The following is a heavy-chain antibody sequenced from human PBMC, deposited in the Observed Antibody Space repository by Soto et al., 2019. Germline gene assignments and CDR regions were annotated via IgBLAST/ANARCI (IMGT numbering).Heavy chain of an antibody. CDR3: ATSGGGWLQPPV. Sequence: EVQLVESGGGLVQPGGSLRLSCAASGFTFRSNWMSWVRRAPGKGLEWVANIKQDGSEKYYVDSVKGRFTISRDNAKNSLYLQMNSLRAEDTAVYYCATSGGGWLQPPVWGQGTLVTVSS. CDR2: IKQDGSEK. V-gene: IGHV3-7*03. CDR1: GFTFRSNW. J-gene: IGHJ4*02. D-gene: IGHD5-12*01.